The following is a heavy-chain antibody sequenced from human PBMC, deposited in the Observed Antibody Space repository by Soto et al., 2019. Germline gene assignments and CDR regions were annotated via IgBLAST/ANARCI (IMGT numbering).Heavy chain of an antibody. Sequence: EVQLVESGGGLVKPGPSLRLSCAASGFSFSTYAMNWVRQAPGKGLEWVSSISNSGSFIYYADSLKGRFTISRDNTKNSVHLQMDSLRAEDTAVYYCARVYLGCSSTTCLFYFDYWGQGTLVTVSS. CDR2: ISNSGSFI. J-gene: IGHJ4*02. CDR3: ARVYLGCSSTTCLFYFDY. D-gene: IGHD2-2*01. V-gene: IGHV3-21*01. CDR1: GFSFSTYA.